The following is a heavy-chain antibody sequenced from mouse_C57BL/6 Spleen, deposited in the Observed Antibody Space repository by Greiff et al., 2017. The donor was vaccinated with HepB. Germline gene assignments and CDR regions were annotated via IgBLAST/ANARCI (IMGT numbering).Heavy chain of an antibody. Sequence: QVQLKQPGAELVKPGASVKLSCKASGYTFTSYWMHWVKQRPGQGLEWIGMIHPNSGSTNYNEKFKSKATLTVDKSSSTAYMQLSSLTSEDSAVYYCARDGALYYFDYWGQGTTLTVSS. CDR2: IHPNSGST. D-gene: IGHD3-1*01. J-gene: IGHJ2*01. CDR3: ARDGALYYFDY. CDR1: GYTFTSYW. V-gene: IGHV1-64*01.